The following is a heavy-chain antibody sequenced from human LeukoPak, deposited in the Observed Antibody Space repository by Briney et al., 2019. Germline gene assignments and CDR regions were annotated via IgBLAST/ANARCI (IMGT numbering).Heavy chain of an antibody. CDR2: MNHNSGNT. CDR1: GYTSNTYG. Sequence: ASVKVSCKASGYTSNTYGISWVRQAPGQGLDWMGWMNHNSGNTGYAQKFQGRATITRNTSISTAYMELSSLRSEDTAVYYCARVYGSGSFRDWGQGTLVTVSS. D-gene: IGHD3-10*01. CDR3: ARVYGSGSFRD. V-gene: IGHV1-8*03. J-gene: IGHJ4*02.